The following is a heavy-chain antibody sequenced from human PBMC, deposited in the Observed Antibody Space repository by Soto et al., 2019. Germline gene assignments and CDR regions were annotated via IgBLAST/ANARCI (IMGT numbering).Heavy chain of an antibody. J-gene: IGHJ6*02. CDR3: ARDLTAVAGTGVGGMDV. V-gene: IGHV3-33*01. Sequence: GGSLRLSCAASGFTFSSYGMHWVRQAPGKGLEWVAVIWYDGSNKYYADSVKGRFTISRDNSKNTLYLQMNSLRAEDTAVYYCARDLTAVAGTGVGGMDVWGQGTTVTVSS. CDR2: IWYDGSNK. D-gene: IGHD6-19*01. CDR1: GFTFSSYG.